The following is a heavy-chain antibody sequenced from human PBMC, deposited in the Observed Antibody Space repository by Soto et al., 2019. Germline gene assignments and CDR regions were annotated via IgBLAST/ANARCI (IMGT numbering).Heavy chain of an antibody. Sequence: SGPTLVNPTQTLTLTCTFSGFSLITSGMRVSCIRQPPGKALEWLARIDWDDDKFYNTSLKTRLTISKDSSKNQVVLTMTNMDPVDTATYYCARMFHCSGGTCPFDYWGQGALVTVSS. CDR2: IDWDDDK. D-gene: IGHD2-15*01. CDR3: ARMFHCSGGTCPFDY. J-gene: IGHJ4*02. V-gene: IGHV2-70*04. CDR1: GFSLITSGMR.